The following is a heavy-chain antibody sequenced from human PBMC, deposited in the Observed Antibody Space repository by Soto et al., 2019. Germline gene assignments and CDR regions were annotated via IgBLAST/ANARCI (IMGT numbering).Heavy chain of an antibody. D-gene: IGHD3-22*01. Sequence: EVQLVESWGGLVQPGGSLRLSCAASGFTFSSYSMNWVRQAPGKGLEWVSYISSSSSTIYYADSVKGRFTISRDNAKNSLYLQMNSLRDEDTAVYYCARDPDYYDSSGYRDYWGQGTLVTVSS. CDR3: ARDPDYYDSSGYRDY. J-gene: IGHJ4*02. V-gene: IGHV3-48*02. CDR2: ISSSSSTI. CDR1: GFTFSSYS.